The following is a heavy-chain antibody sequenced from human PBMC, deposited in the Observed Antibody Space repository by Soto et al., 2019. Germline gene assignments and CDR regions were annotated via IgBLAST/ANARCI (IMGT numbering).Heavy chain of an antibody. CDR3: ARLGGYYHSLDT. V-gene: IGHV4-59*08. Sequence: SETLSLTCTVSGGSINNYYWTWIRQPPGMGLEWIGYVYYTGTTSYNPSPKSRVTISIDGSKNQISLKLSSVTAGDTAFYYCARLGGYYHSLDTWGQGTLVTVS. CDR1: GGSINNYY. D-gene: IGHD3-22*01. J-gene: IGHJ5*02. CDR2: VYYTGTT.